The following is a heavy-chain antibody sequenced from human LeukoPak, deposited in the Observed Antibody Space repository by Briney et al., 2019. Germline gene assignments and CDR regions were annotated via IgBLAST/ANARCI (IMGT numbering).Heavy chain of an antibody. J-gene: IGHJ4*02. CDR2: IRYDGSNK. CDR1: GFTFSSYG. CDR3: AKDAPYYYDSSGYGVY. Sequence: GGSLRLSCAASGFTFSSYGMHWVRQAQGKGLEWVAFIRYDGSNKYYADSVKGRFTISRDNSKNTLYLQMNSLRAEDTAVYYCAKDAPYYYDSSGYGVYWGQGILVTVSS. V-gene: IGHV3-30*02. D-gene: IGHD3-22*01.